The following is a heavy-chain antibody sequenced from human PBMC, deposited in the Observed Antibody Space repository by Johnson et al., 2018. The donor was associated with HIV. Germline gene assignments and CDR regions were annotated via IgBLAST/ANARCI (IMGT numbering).Heavy chain of an antibody. CDR3: AKGPITDDAFDI. D-gene: IGHD5-12*01. J-gene: IGHJ3*02. CDR1: GFSFSSFG. V-gene: IGHV3-30*02. Sequence: QVQLVESGGGVVQPGGSLRLSCAASGFSFSSFGMYWVRQAPGKGLAWVAFIRYDGSNKYYADYVKGRFTISRDNSKNTLYLQMNGLRAEDTAVYYCAKGPITDDAFDIWGQGTMVTVSS. CDR2: IRYDGSNK.